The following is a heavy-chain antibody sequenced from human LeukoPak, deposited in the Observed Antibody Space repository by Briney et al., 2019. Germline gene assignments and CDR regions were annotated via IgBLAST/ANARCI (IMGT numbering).Heavy chain of an antibody. CDR3: ARGPPTAVNAFDI. CDR2: INPSGGST. D-gene: IGHD6-19*01. CDR1: GYTFTSYG. J-gene: IGHJ3*02. Sequence: ASVKVSCKASGYTFTSYGISWVRQAPGQGLEWMGIINPSGGSTSYAQKFQGRVTMTRDMSTSTVYMELSSLRSEDTAVYYCARGPPTAVNAFDIWGQGTMVTVSS. V-gene: IGHV1-46*01.